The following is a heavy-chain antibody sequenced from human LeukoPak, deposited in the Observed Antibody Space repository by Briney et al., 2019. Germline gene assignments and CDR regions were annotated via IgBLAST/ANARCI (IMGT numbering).Heavy chain of an antibody. J-gene: IGHJ4*02. CDR3: ARGRIGGPKAPFDY. V-gene: IGHV4-59*01. CDR1: GGSLSNYY. Sequence: SETLSLTCTVSGGSLSNYYWSWIRQPPGKGLEGIGHISDSGSTTYNPSLKSRVTMSVDTTKNQFSLRLSSVTAADTAVYYCARGRIGGPKAPFDYWGQGTLVTVSS. CDR2: ISDSGST. D-gene: IGHD3-16*01.